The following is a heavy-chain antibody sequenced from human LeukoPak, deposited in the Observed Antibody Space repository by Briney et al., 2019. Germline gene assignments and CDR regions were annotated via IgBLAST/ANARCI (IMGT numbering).Heavy chain of an antibody. Sequence: GGSLRLSCAASGFTFSSYAMNWVRQAPGKGLEWAAGISSGDRTFHAESVKGRFTISRDKSKDTLYLQMNSLRAEDTAVYYCAKDATASPYFHWFDNWGQGTQVIVSS. CDR3: AKDATASPYFHWFDN. CDR2: ISSGDRT. V-gene: IGHV3-23*01. J-gene: IGHJ4*02. CDR1: GFTFSSYA. D-gene: IGHD3-9*01.